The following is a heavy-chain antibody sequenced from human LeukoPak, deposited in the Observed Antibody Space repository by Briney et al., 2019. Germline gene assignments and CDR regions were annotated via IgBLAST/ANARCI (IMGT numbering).Heavy chain of an antibody. Sequence: GGSLRLSCVASGFTFSSYGMHWVRQAPGKGLEWVAFIRYDGSNKYYADSVKGRFTISRDNSKNTLYLQMNTLRAEDTAVYYCAKDGYDFWSGYYKLDYWGQGTLVTVSS. CDR1: GFTFSSYG. CDR3: AKDGYDFWSGYYKLDY. D-gene: IGHD3-3*01. CDR2: IRYDGSNK. J-gene: IGHJ4*02. V-gene: IGHV3-30*02.